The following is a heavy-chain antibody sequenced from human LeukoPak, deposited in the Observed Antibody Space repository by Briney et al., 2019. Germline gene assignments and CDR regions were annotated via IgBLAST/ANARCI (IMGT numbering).Heavy chain of an antibody. V-gene: IGHV4-4*07. D-gene: IGHD3-3*01. CDR2: IYTSGST. CDR1: GGSISSYY. J-gene: IGHJ5*02. CDR3: ARDSYDFWSGYYGRQSKFDP. Sequence: SETLSLTCTVSGGSISSYYWSWIRQPAGKGLEWIGRIYTSGSTNYNPSLKSRVTMSVDTSKNQFSLKLSSVTAADTAVYYCARDSYDFWSGYYGRQSKFDPWGQGTLVTVSS.